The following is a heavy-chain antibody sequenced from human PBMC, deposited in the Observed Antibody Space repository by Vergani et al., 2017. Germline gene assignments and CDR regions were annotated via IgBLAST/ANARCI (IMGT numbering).Heavy chain of an antibody. CDR1: GYTFTGYY. D-gene: IGHD2-15*01. J-gene: IGHJ4*02. CDR2: INPNSGGT. Sequence: QVQLVQSGAEVKKPGASVKVSCKASGYTFTGYYMHWVRQAPGQGLEWVGWINPNSGGTNYAQKFQGRVTMTRDTSISTAYMELSRLRSDDTAVYYCARDLGYCSGGSCYSATFDYWGQGTLVTVSS. CDR3: ARDLGYCSGGSCYSATFDY. V-gene: IGHV1-2*02.